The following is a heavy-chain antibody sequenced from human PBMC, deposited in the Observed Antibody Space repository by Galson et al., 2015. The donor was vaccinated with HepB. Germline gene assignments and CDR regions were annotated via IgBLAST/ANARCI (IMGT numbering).Heavy chain of an antibody. CDR2: IWYDGSNK. CDR1: GFTFSRYG. J-gene: IGHJ4*02. Sequence: SLRLSCAASGFTFSRYGMHWVRQAPGKGLEWVAVIWYDGSNKYYVDVVEGRFTISRGNSKNTVYLQMNSLRAEDTAIYYCARASYSSFYDYVDSWGQGTLVTVSS. CDR3: ARASYSSFYDYVDS. D-gene: IGHD3-22*01. V-gene: IGHV3-33*01.